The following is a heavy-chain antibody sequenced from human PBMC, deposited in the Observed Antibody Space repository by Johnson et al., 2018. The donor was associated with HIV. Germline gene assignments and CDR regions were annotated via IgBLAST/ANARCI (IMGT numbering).Heavy chain of an antibody. V-gene: IGHV3-11*04. Sequence: QVKLVESGGGLVKPGGSLRLSCAASGFTFSDYYMSWIRQAPGKGLEWVSYISSSGYTIYYADSVKGRFTISRDNAKNSLYLQMNSLRAEDTAVYYCARGRADSSGYYRLHAFDIWAQGTMVTVSS. D-gene: IGHD3-22*01. CDR3: ARGRADSSGYYRLHAFDI. CDR2: ISSSGYTI. J-gene: IGHJ3*02. CDR1: GFTFSDYY.